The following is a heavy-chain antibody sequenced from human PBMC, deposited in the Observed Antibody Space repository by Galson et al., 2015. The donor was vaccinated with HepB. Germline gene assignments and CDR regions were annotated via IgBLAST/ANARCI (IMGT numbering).Heavy chain of an antibody. Sequence: SLRLSCAPSGFALNSYSINWIRQAPGKGLEWVASITSSSSYIHYVDSVKGRFTISRDKAKNVMDLQMNALRDDDTAVYYCVRGLYEFWGGYQPDTFDLWGQGTMVTVSS. D-gene: IGHD3/OR15-3a*01. J-gene: IGHJ3*01. CDR1: GFALNSYS. CDR2: ITSSSSYI. CDR3: VRGLYEFWGGYQPDTFDL. V-gene: IGHV3-21*06.